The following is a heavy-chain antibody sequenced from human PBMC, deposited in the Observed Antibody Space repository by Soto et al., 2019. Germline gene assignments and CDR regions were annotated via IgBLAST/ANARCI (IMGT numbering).Heavy chain of an antibody. CDR2: ITRSGRTI. V-gene: IGHV3-11*01. J-gene: IGHJ4*02. CDR3: ARDGGGAWDFDY. D-gene: IGHD3-16*01. CDR1: GFTFSDYS. Sequence: GGSLRLSCAASGFTFSDYSMTWIRLAPGKGLEWVSYITRSGRTIYYADSVKGRLTISRDNAKKSLYLQMTSLRAEDTAVYYCARDGGGAWDFDYWGRGTLVTVSS.